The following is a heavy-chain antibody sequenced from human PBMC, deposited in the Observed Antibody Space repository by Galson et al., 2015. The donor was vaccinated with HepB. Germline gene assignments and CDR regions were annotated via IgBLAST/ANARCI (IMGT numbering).Heavy chain of an antibody. J-gene: IGHJ6*02. D-gene: IGHD3-9*01. CDR1: GFTFSYAY. CDR3: TTDDYDILTGYFIMDV. V-gene: IGHV3-15*01. CDR2: IKSNGDGGTT. Sequence: SLRLSCAASGFTFSYAYMIWVRQAPGKGLELVGRIKSNGDGGTTDYIAPVQGRFTISRDDSKNTLYLQMNNLKTEDTAVYFCTTDDYDILTGYFIMDVWGQGTTVTVSS.